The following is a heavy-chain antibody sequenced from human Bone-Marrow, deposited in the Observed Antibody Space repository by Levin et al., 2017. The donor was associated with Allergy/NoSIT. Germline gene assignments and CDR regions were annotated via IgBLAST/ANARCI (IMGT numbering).Heavy chain of an antibody. V-gene: IGHV3-23*01. Sequence: RGSLRLSCIASGFTFSNFAMSWVRQAPGKGLELEWVSGISGVGTSYYADSVKGRFTISRDNSKNTLYLNMNNLRAEDTAVYYCAKDGRGYNVEGDALDVWGQGTMVTVSS. CDR1: GFTFSNFA. D-gene: IGHD5/OR15-5a*01. J-gene: IGHJ3*01. CDR2: ISGVGTS. CDR3: AKDGRGYNVEGDALDV.